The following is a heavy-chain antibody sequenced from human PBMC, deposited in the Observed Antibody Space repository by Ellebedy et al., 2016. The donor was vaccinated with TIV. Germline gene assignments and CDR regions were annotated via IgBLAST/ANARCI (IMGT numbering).Heavy chain of an antibody. Sequence: ASVKVSXXASGYTFTTYGIIWVRQAPGQGLEWMGWINPYNANTNYAQKLQGRVTMTTDTSTSTAYMELRSLRSDDTAVYYCARGKVDNGNYLPAENFQHWGQGTLVTVSS. V-gene: IGHV1-18*04. CDR1: GYTFTTYG. CDR3: ARGKVDNGNYLPAENFQH. CDR2: INPYNANT. J-gene: IGHJ1*01. D-gene: IGHD1-7*01.